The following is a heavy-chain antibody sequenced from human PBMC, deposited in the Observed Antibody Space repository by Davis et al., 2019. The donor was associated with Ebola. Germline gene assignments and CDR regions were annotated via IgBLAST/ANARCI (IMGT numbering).Heavy chain of an antibody. D-gene: IGHD1-26*01. CDR1: GFTFSGYW. CDR3: AKDRAGATTLDY. Sequence: GESLKISCAASGFTFSGYWMHWVRQTPGEGLVWVSRINPDGAITDYAASVRGRFTISRDNSKNTLYLQMNSLRAEDTAVYYCAKDRAGATTLDYWGQGTLVTVSS. V-gene: IGHV3-74*01. J-gene: IGHJ4*02. CDR2: INPDGAIT.